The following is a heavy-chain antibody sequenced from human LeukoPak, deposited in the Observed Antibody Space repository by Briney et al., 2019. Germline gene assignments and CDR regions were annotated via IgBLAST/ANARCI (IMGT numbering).Heavy chain of an antibody. CDR1: GYTFTGYY. V-gene: IGHV1-2*02. J-gene: IGHJ4*02. CDR3: ARVHVLRFLEWLFPFDY. Sequence: GASVKVSCKASGYTFTGYYMHWGRQAPGQGLEWMGWINPNSGGTNYAQKFQGRVTMTRDTSISTAYMELSRLRSDDTAVYYCARVHVLRFLEWLFPFDYWGQGTLVTVSS. CDR2: INPNSGGT. D-gene: IGHD3-3*01.